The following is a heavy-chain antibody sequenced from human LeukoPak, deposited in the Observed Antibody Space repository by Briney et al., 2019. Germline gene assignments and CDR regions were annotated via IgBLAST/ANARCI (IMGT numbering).Heavy chain of an antibody. CDR2: ISYDGSNK. J-gene: IGHJ4*02. D-gene: IGHD5-24*01. CDR1: GFTFSSYG. Sequence: GGSLRLSCAASGFTFSSYGMHWVRQAPGKGLEWVAVISYDGSNKYYADSVKGRFTISRDNSKNTLYLQMNSLRAEDTAVYYCAKDRGYRQLWGFDYWGRGILVTVSS. V-gene: IGHV3-30*18. CDR3: AKDRGYRQLWGFDY.